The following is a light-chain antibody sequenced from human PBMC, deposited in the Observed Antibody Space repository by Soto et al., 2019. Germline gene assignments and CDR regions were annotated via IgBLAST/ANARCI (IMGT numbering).Light chain of an antibody. CDR2: GAS. J-gene: IGKJ1*01. CDR3: QQYGSSPRT. V-gene: IGKV3-20*01. CDR1: QTIRSNY. Sequence: ETVLTQSPGTLSLSPGERATLSCRASQTIRSNYLAWYRQTPGQAPRLLIYGASNRATGIADRFSGSGSGTDPNLIISRLEPEDFALHYCQQYGSSPRTFGQGTRVEIK.